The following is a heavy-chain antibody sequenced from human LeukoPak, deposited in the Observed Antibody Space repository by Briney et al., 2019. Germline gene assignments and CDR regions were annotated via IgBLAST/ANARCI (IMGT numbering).Heavy chain of an antibody. D-gene: IGHD3-10*01. J-gene: IGHJ6*03. CDR2: ISGSGDRT. Sequence: QPGGSLRLSCEASGFIFSTSVMNWVRQAPGRGLEWVSGISGSGDRTYYVDSVQGRFTISRDNSNNKLYLQMNSLRVEDTAVYYCAKGGSGSSLYYMDVWGKGTTVTISS. V-gene: IGHV3-23*01. CDR3: AKGGSGSSLYYMDV. CDR1: GFIFSTSV.